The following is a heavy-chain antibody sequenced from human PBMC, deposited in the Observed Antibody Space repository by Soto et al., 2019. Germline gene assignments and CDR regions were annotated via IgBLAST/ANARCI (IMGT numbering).Heavy chain of an antibody. V-gene: IGHV1-2*02. CDR2: INPAPGAA. CDR3: ARGGGVGVAGSAAFDM. D-gene: IGHD3-3*01. J-gene: IGHJ3*02. Sequence: QLHLVQSGAVVKKPGASVTVSCSASGYPVTAYYMHWVRQAPGRGLEWMGGINPAPGAAKYTQTCQGGVTMTRGTSTRTVFMELGGLASEDTAVFYCARGGGVGVAGSAAFDMWGQGTLVTVSS. CDR1: GYPVTAYY.